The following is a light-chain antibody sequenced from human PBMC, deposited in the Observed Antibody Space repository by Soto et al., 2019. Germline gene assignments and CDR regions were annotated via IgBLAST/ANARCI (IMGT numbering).Light chain of an antibody. V-gene: IGLV1-40*01. CDR2: GNS. CDR3: QSYDSSLSGWV. Sequence: QLVLTQPPSVSGATGRRVTISCTGGSSNIGAGYDVHWYQQLPGTAPKLLIYGNSNRPSGVPDRFSGSKSDTSASLAITGLQAEDEAHYYCQSYDSSLSGWVFGGGTKLTV. J-gene: IGLJ3*02. CDR1: SSNIGAGYD.